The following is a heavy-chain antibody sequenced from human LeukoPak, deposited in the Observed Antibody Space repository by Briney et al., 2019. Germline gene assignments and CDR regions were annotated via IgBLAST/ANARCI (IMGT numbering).Heavy chain of an antibody. Sequence: ASVKVSCKASGYTSTSYIISWVRQAPGQGLEWMGWISAYNGNTNYAQKLQGRVTMTTDTSTNTAYMELRSLRSDGTAVYYCAKEGERWLAYYFDYWGQGTLVTVSS. D-gene: IGHD6-19*01. CDR1: GYTSTSYI. CDR2: ISAYNGNT. J-gene: IGHJ4*02. CDR3: AKEGERWLAYYFDY. V-gene: IGHV1-18*01.